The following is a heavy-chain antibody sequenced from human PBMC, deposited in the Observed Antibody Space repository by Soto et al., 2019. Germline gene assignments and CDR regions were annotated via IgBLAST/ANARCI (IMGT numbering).Heavy chain of an antibody. V-gene: IGHV3-21*01. CDR1: VFTFSSYS. Sequence: WWSLRLSCSASVFTFSSYSMNWFRQAPGKGLEWVSSISSSSSYIYYADSVKGRFTISRDNAKNTLYLQMNSLRAEDTAVYYCGRGGSNSPNGMDVWGQGTTVTVSS. CDR2: ISSSSSYI. D-gene: IGHD4-4*01. CDR3: GRGGSNSPNGMDV. J-gene: IGHJ6*02.